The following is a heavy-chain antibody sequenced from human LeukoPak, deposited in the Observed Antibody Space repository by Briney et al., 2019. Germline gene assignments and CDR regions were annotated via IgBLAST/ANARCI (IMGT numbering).Heavy chain of an antibody. CDR2: ITGSGSEI. Sequence: GGSLRLSCAGSGFTFSRYAMSWVRHVPGKGLGWVSAITGSGSEIFSTDSVKGRFTISRDKAKNTLYLQMNNLRAEDTAIYYCAKDRFGSGGPNWFGPWGQGTLVTVSS. V-gene: IGHV3-23*01. D-gene: IGHD3-10*01. CDR3: AKDRFGSGGPNWFGP. J-gene: IGHJ5*02. CDR1: GFTFSRYA.